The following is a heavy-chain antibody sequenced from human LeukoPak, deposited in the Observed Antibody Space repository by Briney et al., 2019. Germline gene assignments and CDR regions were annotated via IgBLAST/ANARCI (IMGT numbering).Heavy chain of an antibody. D-gene: IGHD3-9*01. Sequence: SETLSLTCAVSGGSISSGGYSWSWIRQPPGKGLEWIGYIYHSGSTNYNPSLKSRVTISVDTSKNQFSLKLSSVTAADTAVYYCARSPTGYPDYWGQGTLVTVSS. J-gene: IGHJ4*02. CDR1: GGSISSGGYS. CDR3: ARSPTGYPDY. CDR2: IYHSGST. V-gene: IGHV4-30-2*01.